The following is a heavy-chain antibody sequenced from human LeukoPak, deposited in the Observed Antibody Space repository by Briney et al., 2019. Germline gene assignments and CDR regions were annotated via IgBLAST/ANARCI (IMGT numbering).Heavy chain of an antibody. CDR2: ISSSSSYI. CDR3: ARDLAPFRGSMDV. Sequence: PGGSLRLSCAASGFTFSSYSMNWVRQAPGKGLEWVSSISSSSSYIYYADSVKGRFTISRDNAKNSLYLQMNSLRAEDTAVYYCARDLAPFRGSMDVWGQGTTVTVSS. V-gene: IGHV3-21*01. J-gene: IGHJ6*02. CDR1: GFTFSSYS. D-gene: IGHD3-3*02.